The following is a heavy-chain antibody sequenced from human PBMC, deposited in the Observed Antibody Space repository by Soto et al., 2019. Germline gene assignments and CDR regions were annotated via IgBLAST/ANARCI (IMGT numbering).Heavy chain of an antibody. V-gene: IGHV4-59*08. CDR1: GGSISSYY. CDR2: IYYSGST. J-gene: IGHJ4*02. D-gene: IGHD6-19*01. Sequence: SETLSLTCTVSGGSISSYYWSWIRQPPGKGLEWIGYIYYSGSTNYNPSLKSRVTISVDTSKNQFSLKLSSVTAADTAVYYCARLPIIAVASNSEDYWGQGTLVTVSS. CDR3: ARLPIIAVASNSEDY.